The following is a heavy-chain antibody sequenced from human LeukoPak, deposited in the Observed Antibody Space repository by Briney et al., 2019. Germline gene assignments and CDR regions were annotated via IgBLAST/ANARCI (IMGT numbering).Heavy chain of an antibody. CDR2: INTGNGNT. CDR3: ARDFDQYSGRFGGFGHDF. J-gene: IGHJ4*02. CDR1: GYPFTSYA. Sequence: ASVKVSCKASGYPFTSYALHWVRQAPGQRLEWMGWINTGNGNTIYSQKFQGRVTIIRDTSASAAYMELSSLRSDDTAVYYCARDFDQYSGRFGGFGHDFWGQGTLVTVSS. V-gene: IGHV1-3*04. D-gene: IGHD1-26*01.